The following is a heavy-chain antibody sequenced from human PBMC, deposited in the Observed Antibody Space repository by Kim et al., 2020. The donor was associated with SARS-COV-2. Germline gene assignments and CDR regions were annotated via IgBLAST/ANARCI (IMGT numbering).Heavy chain of an antibody. J-gene: IGHJ2*01. D-gene: IGHD2-21*02. CDR2: ISWNSGSI. Sequence: GGSLRLSCAASGFTFDDYAMHWVRQAPGKGLEWVSGISWNSGSIGYADSVKGRFTISRDNAKNSLYLQMNSLRAEDTALYYCAKGKVWGYCGGDCYTAFDLWGRGTLVTVSS. CDR1: GFTFDDYA. CDR3: AKGKVWGYCGGDCYTAFDL. V-gene: IGHV3-9*01.